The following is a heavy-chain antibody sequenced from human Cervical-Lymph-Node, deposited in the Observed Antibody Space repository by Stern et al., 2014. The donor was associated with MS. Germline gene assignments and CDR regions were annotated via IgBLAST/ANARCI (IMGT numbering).Heavy chain of an antibody. CDR3: ARSSSPSPYYYYGMDV. J-gene: IGHJ6*02. CDR1: GFTFSSYG. V-gene: IGHV3-33*01. Sequence: VQLVESGGGVVQPGRSLRLSCAASGFTFSSYGMHWVRQAPGKGLEWVAVIWSDGSNKYYADSVKGRFPISRDNSKNTLYLQMNSLRAEDTAVYYCARSSSPSPYYYYGMDVWGQGTTVTVSS. D-gene: IGHD6-13*01. CDR2: IWSDGSNK.